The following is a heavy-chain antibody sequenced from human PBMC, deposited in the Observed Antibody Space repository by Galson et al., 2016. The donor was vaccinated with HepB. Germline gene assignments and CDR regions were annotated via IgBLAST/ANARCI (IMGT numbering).Heavy chain of an antibody. CDR3: ARTPYCSGGSCGDD. J-gene: IGHJ4*02. CDR1: GGSISSSSYY. CDR2: IYYSGST. Sequence: SETLSLTCTVSGGSISSSSYYWGWIRQPPGKGLEWIGNIYYSGSTYSNPSLKSRVTISVDTSKNQFSLKLSSVTAADTAVYYCARTPYCSGGSCGDDWGQGILVTVSS. V-gene: IGHV4-39*01. D-gene: IGHD2-15*01.